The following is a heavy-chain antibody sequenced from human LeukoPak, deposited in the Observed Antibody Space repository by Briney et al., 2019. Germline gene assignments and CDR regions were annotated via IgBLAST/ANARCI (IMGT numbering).Heavy chain of an antibody. CDR3: TKAGSGSYFGSLVY. J-gene: IGHJ4*02. Sequence: GGSLRLSCTASGFTFSNYAVTWVRQAPGKGLEWVSSITGSGATTYYADSVKGRFTISRDNSRNTLFLRMNNLRPEDTAIYYCTKAGSGSYFGSLVYWGQGTLVTVSS. CDR2: ITGSGATT. CDR1: GFTFSNYA. D-gene: IGHD3-10*01. V-gene: IGHV3-23*01.